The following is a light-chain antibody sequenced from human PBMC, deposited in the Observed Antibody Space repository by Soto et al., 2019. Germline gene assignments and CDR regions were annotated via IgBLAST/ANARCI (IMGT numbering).Light chain of an antibody. CDR3: SSYTTSSSYV. V-gene: IGLV2-14*01. CDR2: DVT. Sequence: QSVRTQPASVSGSPGQSITISCTGTSSDVGGYIYVSWYQQHPGKAPKLMIYDVTSRPSGVSYRFSGSKSGNTASLTISGLQAEDEADYYCSSYTTSSSYVFGTGTKVTV. J-gene: IGLJ1*01. CDR1: SSDVGGYIY.